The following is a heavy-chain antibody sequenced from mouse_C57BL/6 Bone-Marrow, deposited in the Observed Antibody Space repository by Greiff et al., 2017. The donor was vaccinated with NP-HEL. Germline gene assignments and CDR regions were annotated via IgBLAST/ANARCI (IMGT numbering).Heavy chain of an antibody. CDR1: GYTFTDYN. J-gene: IGHJ1*03. CDR3: AATAQATHWYFDV. D-gene: IGHD3-2*02. Sequence: VQLQQSGPELVKPGASVKIPCKASGYTFTDYNMDWVKQSHGKSLEWIGDINPNNGGTIYNQKFKGKATLTVDKSSSTAYMELRSLTSEDTAVYYCAATAQATHWYFDVWGTGTTVTVSS. V-gene: IGHV1-18*01. CDR2: INPNNGGT.